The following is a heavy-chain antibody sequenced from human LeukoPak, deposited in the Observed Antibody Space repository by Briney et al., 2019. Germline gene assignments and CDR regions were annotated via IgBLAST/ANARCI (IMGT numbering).Heavy chain of an antibody. D-gene: IGHD5-18*01. CDR1: GFTFSRYG. V-gene: IGHV3-33*06. CDR2: IWYDGSNK. Sequence: GGSLRLSCAASGFTFSRYGMHWVRQAPGKGLEWVAVIWYDGSNKYYADSVKGRFTISRDNSKNTLYLQMNSLRAEDTAVYKCAKASQLWSLVWGQGTLVTVSS. CDR3: AKASQLWSLV. J-gene: IGHJ4*02.